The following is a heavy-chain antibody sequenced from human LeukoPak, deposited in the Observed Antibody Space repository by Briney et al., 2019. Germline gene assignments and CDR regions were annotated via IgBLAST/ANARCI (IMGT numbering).Heavy chain of an antibody. V-gene: IGHV3-23*01. D-gene: IGHD3-3*01. CDR3: AKTPNQITIFGVVIISPDY. CDR2: ISGSGGST. Sequence: GGSLRLSCAASGFTFSSYAMSWVRQAPGKGLEWVSAISGSGGSTYYAASVKGRFTISRDNSKNTLYLQMNSLRAEDTAVYYCAKTPNQITIFGVVIISPDYWGQGTLVTVSS. J-gene: IGHJ4*02. CDR1: GFTFSSYA.